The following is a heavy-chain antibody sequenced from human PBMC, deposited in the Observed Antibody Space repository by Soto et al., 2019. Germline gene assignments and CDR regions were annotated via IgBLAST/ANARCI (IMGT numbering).Heavy chain of an antibody. D-gene: IGHD6-13*01. CDR1: GGPINSPDYY. CDR2: LYFNGGT. V-gene: IGHV4-30-4*01. J-gene: IGHJ5*02. Sequence: QVQLQESGPGLVKPSQTLSVTCNVSGGPINSPDYYWTWIRQSPGKGLEWIGYLYFNGGTQYNPSLRTAISMSLDTSKKHFSLKMRSVTGADTAVYYCARGISKYSSWYEPHTWFDAWGQGALVTVSS. CDR3: ARGISKYSSWYEPHTWFDA.